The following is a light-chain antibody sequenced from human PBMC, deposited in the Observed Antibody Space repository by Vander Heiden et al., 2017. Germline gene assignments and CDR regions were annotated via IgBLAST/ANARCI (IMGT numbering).Light chain of an antibody. Sequence: DIQMTQSPSTLSASLGDRVTITCRASERIGSGLAWYQQKPGKAPNLLIYKTSSLEGGVPSRFSGSGSGTEFTLTISSLQPDDFATYYCQQYNSYSWTFGQGTKVEIK. V-gene: IGKV1-5*03. J-gene: IGKJ1*01. CDR1: ERIGSG. CDR2: KTS. CDR3: QQYNSYSWT.